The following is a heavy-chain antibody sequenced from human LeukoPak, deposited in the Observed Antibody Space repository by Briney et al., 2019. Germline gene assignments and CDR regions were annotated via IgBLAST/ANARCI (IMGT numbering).Heavy chain of an antibody. CDR2: ISSSGSTI. J-gene: IGHJ5*02. D-gene: IGHD6-13*01. V-gene: IGHV3-11*01. CDR1: GFTFSDYY. Sequence: PGGSLRLSCAASGFTFSDYYMSWIRQAPGKGLGWVSYISSSGSTIYYADSVKGRFTISRDNAKNSLYLQMNSLRAEDTAVYYCARDVTTAAGTGGHNWFDPWGQGTLVTVSS. CDR3: ARDVTTAAGTGGHNWFDP.